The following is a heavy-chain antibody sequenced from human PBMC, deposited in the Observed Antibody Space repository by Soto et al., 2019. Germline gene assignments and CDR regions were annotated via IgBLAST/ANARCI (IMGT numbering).Heavy chain of an antibody. CDR1: GFTHSNYG. CDR2: ISYDGSNK. D-gene: IGHD3-22*01. V-gene: IGHV3-30*18. CDR3: AKETPLKRQYYDSSGYYYFDY. J-gene: IGHJ4*02. Sequence: GGSLRLSCEASGFTHSNYGMNWVRQAPGKGLEWVAVISYDGSNKYYADSVKGRLTISRDNSKNTLYLQMNSLRPEDTAVYYCAKETPLKRQYYDSSGYYYFDYWGQGTLVTVSS.